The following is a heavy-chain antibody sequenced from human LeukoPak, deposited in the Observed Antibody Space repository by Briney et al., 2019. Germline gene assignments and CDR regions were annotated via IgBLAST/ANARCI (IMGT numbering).Heavy chain of an antibody. D-gene: IGHD4-11*01. CDR2: IYYSGST. CDR1: GGSISSSRYY. CDR3: ATRITTVTTDFDY. V-gene: IGHV4-39*07. J-gene: IGHJ4*02. Sequence: SEPLSLTRTVSGGSISSSRYYWPWIRQPPGKGLEWIGSIYYSGSTYYNPSLKSRVTISVDTSKNQFSLKLSSVTAADTAVYYCATRITTVTTDFDYWGQGTLVTVSS.